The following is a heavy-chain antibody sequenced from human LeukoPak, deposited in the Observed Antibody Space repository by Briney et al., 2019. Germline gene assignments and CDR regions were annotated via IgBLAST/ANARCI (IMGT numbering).Heavy chain of an antibody. Sequence: GGSLRLSCAASGFTVSSNYMSWVRQAPGKGLEWVSVIYSGGSTYYADSVKGRFAISRDNSKNTLYLQMNSLRAEDTAVYYCARLTHGDYAFDIWGQGTMVTVSS. CDR3: ARLTHGDYAFDI. D-gene: IGHD4-17*01. J-gene: IGHJ3*02. V-gene: IGHV3-66*01. CDR2: IYSGGST. CDR1: GFTVSSNY.